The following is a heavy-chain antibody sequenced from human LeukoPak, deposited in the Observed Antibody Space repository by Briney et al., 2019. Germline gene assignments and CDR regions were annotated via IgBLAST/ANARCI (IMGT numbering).Heavy chain of an antibody. CDR3: ARDHAY. CDR1: GGSISGSSYY. J-gene: IGHJ4*02. CDR2: IYYSGST. V-gene: IGHV4-61*01. Sequence: PSETLSLTCTVSGGSISGSSYYWGWIRQPPGKGLEWIGYIYYSGSTNYNPSLKSRVTISVDTSKNQFSLKLSSVTAADTAVYYCARDHAYWGQGTLVTVSS.